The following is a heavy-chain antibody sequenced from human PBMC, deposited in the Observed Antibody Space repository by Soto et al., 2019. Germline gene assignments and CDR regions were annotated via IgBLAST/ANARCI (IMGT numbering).Heavy chain of an antibody. CDR1: GGSISSYY. CDR2: IYYSGSN. V-gene: IGHV4-59*01. CDR3: ARAREMATIDY. D-gene: IGHD1-26*01. J-gene: IGHJ4*02. Sequence: QVQLQESGPGLVKPSETLSLTCTVSGGSISSYYWSWIRQPPGKGLEWIGYIYYSGSNNYNPSLKSRVTISVDTSKNQFSLKLSSVTAADTAVYYCARAREMATIDYWGQGTLVTVSS.